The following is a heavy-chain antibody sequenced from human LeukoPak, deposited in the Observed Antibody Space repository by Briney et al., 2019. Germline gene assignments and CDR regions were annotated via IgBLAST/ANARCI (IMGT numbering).Heavy chain of an antibody. CDR1: GCTFSSYG. J-gene: IGHJ6*02. D-gene: IGHD2-15*01. CDR2: IWYDGSNK. CDR3: ASDPVVAGYGMDV. Sequence: PWGSLRLSCAASGCTFSSYGMHWGRQAPAKGLEWVAVIWYDGSNKYYADYVQGRFTISSDNSKTTLYLQMNSLRAEDTAVYYCASDPVVAGYGMDVWGQGPTVTVSS. V-gene: IGHV3-33*01.